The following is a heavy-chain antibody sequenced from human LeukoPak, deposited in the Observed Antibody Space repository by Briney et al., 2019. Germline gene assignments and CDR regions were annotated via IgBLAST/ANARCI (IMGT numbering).Heavy chain of an antibody. J-gene: IGHJ4*02. CDR3: ARAYNWNAPRGGVFDY. V-gene: IGHV3-21*01. Sequence: PGGSLRLSCAASGFTFSSYSMNWVRQAPGKGLEWVSSISSSSSYIYYADSVKGRFTISRDNAKNSLYLQMNSLRAEDTAVYCCARAYNWNAPRGGVFDYWGQGTLVTVSS. CDR1: GFTFSSYS. D-gene: IGHD1-20*01. CDR2: ISSSSSYI.